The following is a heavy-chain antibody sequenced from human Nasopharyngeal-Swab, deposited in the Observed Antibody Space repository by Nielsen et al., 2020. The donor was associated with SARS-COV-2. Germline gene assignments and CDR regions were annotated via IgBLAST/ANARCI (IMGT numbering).Heavy chain of an antibody. J-gene: IGHJ4*02. CDR3: ARQGGYSSGWYYFDY. CDR1: GGSISSYY. V-gene: IGHV4-4*07. CDR2: IYTSGST. D-gene: IGHD6-19*01. Sequence: GSLRLSCTVSGGSISSYYWSWIRQPAGKGLEWIGLIYTSGSTNYNPSLKSRVTMSVATSKNQFSLKLSSVTAADTAVYYCARQGGYSSGWYYFDYWGQGTLVTVSS.